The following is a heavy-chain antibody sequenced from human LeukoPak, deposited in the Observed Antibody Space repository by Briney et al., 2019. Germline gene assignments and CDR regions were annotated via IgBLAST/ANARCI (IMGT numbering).Heavy chain of an antibody. V-gene: IGHV4-39*01. CDR3: ARSPSHIAVAGRDAFDI. CDR2: IYYSGST. CDR1: GGSISSCSYC. D-gene: IGHD6-19*01. J-gene: IGHJ3*02. Sequence: SETLSLTCTVYGGSISSCSYCWGWIRRPPGKGLEWIGSIYYSGSTYYNPSLKSPVTISVDTSTNQFSPKMSSVTAADTAVYYCARSPSHIAVAGRDAFDIWGQGTMVTVSS.